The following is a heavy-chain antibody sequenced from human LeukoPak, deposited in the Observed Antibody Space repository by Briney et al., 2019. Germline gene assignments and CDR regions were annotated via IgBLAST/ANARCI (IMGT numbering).Heavy chain of an antibody. J-gene: IGHJ4*02. D-gene: IGHD3-22*01. CDR3: AREHSYYDSSGYYYGSGYFDY. V-gene: IGHV4-39*07. Sequence: PSETLSLTCTVSGGSISSSSYYWGWIRQPPGKGLEWIGNIYYSGGTYYNPSLKSRVTISVDTSKNQFSLKLSSVTAADTAVYYCAREHSYYDSSGYYYGSGYFDYWGQGTLVTVSS. CDR2: IYYSGGT. CDR1: GGSISSSSYY.